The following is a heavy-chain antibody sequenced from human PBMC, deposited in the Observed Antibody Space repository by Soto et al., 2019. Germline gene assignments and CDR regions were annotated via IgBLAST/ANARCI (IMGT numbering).Heavy chain of an antibody. V-gene: IGHV4-61*01. CDR1: GGSVSSGSYY. D-gene: IGHD3-3*01. Sequence: SETLSLTCTVSGGSVSSGSYYWSRIRQPPGKGLEWIGYIYYSGSTNYNPSLKSRVTISVDTSENQFSLKLSSVTAADTAVYYCARARITIFGVVISRFRYGMDVWGQGTTVTVSS. J-gene: IGHJ6*02. CDR3: ARARITIFGVVISRFRYGMDV. CDR2: IYYSGST.